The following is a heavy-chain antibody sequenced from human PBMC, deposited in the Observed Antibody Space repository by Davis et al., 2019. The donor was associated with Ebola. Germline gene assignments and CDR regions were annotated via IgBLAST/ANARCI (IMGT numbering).Heavy chain of an antibody. CDR3: ARDRRDGYNPFDY. Sequence: SLKISCAASGFTFSSYSMNWVRQAPGKGLEWVSYISSSSSTIYYADSVKGRFTISRDNAKNSLYLQMNSLRDEDTAVYYCARDRRDGYNPFDYWGQGTLVTVSS. CDR1: GFTFSSYS. J-gene: IGHJ4*02. D-gene: IGHD5-24*01. CDR2: ISSSSSTI. V-gene: IGHV3-48*02.